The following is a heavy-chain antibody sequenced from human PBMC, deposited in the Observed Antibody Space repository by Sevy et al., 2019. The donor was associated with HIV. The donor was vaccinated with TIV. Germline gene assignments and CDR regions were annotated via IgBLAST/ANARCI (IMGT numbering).Heavy chain of an antibody. Sequence: GGYLRLSCAASEFTFSSYAMSWVRQAPGKGLEWVSSISGSGRYTYYADSVEGRFTISRDNSKNTLYVQMNSLRAEDTAVYYCAKGFYSGGTCPRDYYYYGMDVWGQGTTVTVSS. D-gene: IGHD2-15*01. CDR1: EFTFSSYA. J-gene: IGHJ6*02. CDR3: AKGFYSGGTCPRDYYYYGMDV. CDR2: ISGSGRYT. V-gene: IGHV3-23*01.